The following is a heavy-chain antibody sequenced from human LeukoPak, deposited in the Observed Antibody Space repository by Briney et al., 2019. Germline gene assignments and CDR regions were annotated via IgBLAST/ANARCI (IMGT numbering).Heavy chain of an antibody. CDR1: GYTFTGYY. D-gene: IGHD6-13*01. CDR3: ARVGCSSSWYSWLWFDY. Sequence: ASVKVSCKASGYTFTGYYMHWVRQAPGQGLEWMGWINPNSGGTNYAQKFQGRVTMTRDTSISTAYMELSRLRSDDTAVYYCARVGCSSSWYSWLWFDYWGQGTLVTVSS. J-gene: IGHJ4*02. V-gene: IGHV1-2*02. CDR2: INPNSGGT.